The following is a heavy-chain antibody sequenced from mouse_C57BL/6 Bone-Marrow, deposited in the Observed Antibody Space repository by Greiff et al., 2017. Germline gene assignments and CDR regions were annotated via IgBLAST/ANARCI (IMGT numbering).Heavy chain of an antibody. V-gene: IGHV14-2*01. CDR1: GFNIKDYY. J-gene: IGHJ4*01. CDR3: ASRLLLPRYYYAMDY. D-gene: IGHD2-3*01. Sequence: VQLQQSGAELVKPGASVKLSCTASGFNIKDYYMHWVKQRTEQGLEWIGRIDPEDGETKYAPKFQGKATITADTSSNTAYLQLSSLTSEDTAVYYCASRLLLPRYYYAMDYWGQGTSVTVSS. CDR2: IDPEDGET.